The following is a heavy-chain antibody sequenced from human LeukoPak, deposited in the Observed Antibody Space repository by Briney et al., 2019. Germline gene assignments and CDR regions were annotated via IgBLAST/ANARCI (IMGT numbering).Heavy chain of an antibody. Sequence: SETLSLTCAVYGGXFSGYYCTWIRQPPGKGLEWIGEINHNGGTNYNPSLKSRVTISVDTSRNQFSLKLSSVTAADTAVYYCARGGIADRLSRWGRGTLVTVSS. J-gene: IGHJ4*02. CDR1: GGXFSGYY. D-gene: IGHD6-6*01. CDR3: ARGGIADRLSR. CDR2: INHNGGT. V-gene: IGHV4-34*01.